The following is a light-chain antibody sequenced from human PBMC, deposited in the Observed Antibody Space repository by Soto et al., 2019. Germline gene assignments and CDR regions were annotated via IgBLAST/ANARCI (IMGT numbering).Light chain of an antibody. CDR2: EVS. J-gene: IGLJ1*01. Sequence: ALTQPASVSGPPGQSITISVTGTSSDVGGYNYVSWYQQHPGKAPKLMIYEVSNRPSGVSNRFSGSKSGNTASLTISGLQAEDEADYYCSSYTSSSTYVFGTGTKVTVL. V-gene: IGLV2-14*01. CDR3: SSYTSSSTYV. CDR1: SSDVGGYNY.